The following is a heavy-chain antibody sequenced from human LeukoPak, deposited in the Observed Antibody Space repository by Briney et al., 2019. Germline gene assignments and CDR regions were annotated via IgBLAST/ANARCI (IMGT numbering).Heavy chain of an antibody. CDR1: GYTFTSYA. V-gene: IGHV1-3*01. CDR2: INAGNGNT. Sequence: GASAKVSCKASGYTFTSYAMHWVRQAPGQRLEWMGWINAGNGNTKYSQKFQGRVTITRDTSASTAYMELSSLRSEDTAVYYCARYGSGSYRGFDPWGQGTLVTVSS. D-gene: IGHD3-10*01. CDR3: ARYGSGSYRGFDP. J-gene: IGHJ5*02.